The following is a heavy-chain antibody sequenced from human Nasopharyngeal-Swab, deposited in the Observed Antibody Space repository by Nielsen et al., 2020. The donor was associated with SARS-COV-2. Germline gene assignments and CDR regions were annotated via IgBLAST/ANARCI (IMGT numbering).Heavy chain of an antibody. D-gene: IGHD3-10*01. V-gene: IGHV1-46*01. CDR3: ATIEISGKGAYYYYMDV. CDR2: INPTDGST. Sequence: WVRQAPGQGLEWMGIINPTDGSTSYAQKFEGRVTMTRVTSTSTVYMELSSLRSEDTAVYYCATIEISGKGAYYYYMDVWGKGTTVTVSS. J-gene: IGHJ6*03.